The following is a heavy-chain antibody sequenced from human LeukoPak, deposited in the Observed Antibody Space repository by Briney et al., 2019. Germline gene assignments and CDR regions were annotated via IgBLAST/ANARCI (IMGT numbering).Heavy chain of an antibody. V-gene: IGHV3-66*01. Sequence: GRSLRLSCAASGLTFNNNYMSWVRQAPGKGLEWVSVIYNGGSTYYADSVKSRFTNSRDTSKNTLYLQMKSLRAEDTAVYYCARVTGHDAFDIWGQGTMVTVSS. CDR3: ARVTGHDAFDI. D-gene: IGHD1-20*01. CDR2: IYNGGST. CDR1: GLTFNNNY. J-gene: IGHJ3*02.